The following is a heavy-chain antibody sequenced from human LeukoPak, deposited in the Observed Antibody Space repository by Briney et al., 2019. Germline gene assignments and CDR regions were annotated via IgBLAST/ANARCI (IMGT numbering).Heavy chain of an antibody. CDR2: ISGSGGST. J-gene: IGHJ4*02. CDR3: AKPSGGCSSTSCSEDY. D-gene: IGHD2-2*01. V-gene: IGHV3-23*01. Sequence: GGSLRLSCAASGFTFSSYAMSWVRQAPGKGLEWVSAISGSGGSTYYADSVKGRFTISRDNSKNTLYLQMNSLRAEDTAVYYCAKPSGGCSSTSCSEDYWGQGTLVTVSS. CDR1: GFTFSSYA.